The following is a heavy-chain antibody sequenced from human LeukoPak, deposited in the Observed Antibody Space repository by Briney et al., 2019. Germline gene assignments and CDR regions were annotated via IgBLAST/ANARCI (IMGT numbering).Heavy chain of an antibody. Sequence: SETLSLTCTVSGGSISSYYWSWIRQPAGKGLEWIGRIYTSGSTNYNPSLKSRVTMSVDTSKNQFSLKLSSMTAADTAVYYCAKSSVYYYDSSGYYGSWYFDLWGRGTLVTVSS. D-gene: IGHD3-22*01. CDR1: GGSISSYY. J-gene: IGHJ2*01. CDR3: AKSSVYYYDSSGYYGSWYFDL. V-gene: IGHV4-4*07. CDR2: IYTSGST.